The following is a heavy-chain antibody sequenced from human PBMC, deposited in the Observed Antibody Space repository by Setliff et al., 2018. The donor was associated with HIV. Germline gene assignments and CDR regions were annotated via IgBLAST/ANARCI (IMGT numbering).Heavy chain of an antibody. V-gene: IGHV4-59*02. Sequence: PSETLSLTCTVSGGSVTSYYWSWIRQSPEKGLEWIGYIYHTGITNYNPSLKRRLSTSIDTSKNQFSLSLRSVTAADTAVYYCARGSWKDGAQGYFFDHWGQGTLVTVSS. J-gene: IGHJ4*02. CDR3: ARGSWKDGAQGYFFDH. CDR1: GGSVTSYY. CDR2: IYHTGIT. D-gene: IGHD1-1*01.